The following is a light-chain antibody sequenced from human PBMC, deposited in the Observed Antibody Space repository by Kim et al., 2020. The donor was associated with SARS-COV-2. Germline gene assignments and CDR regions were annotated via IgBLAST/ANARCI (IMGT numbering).Light chain of an antibody. V-gene: IGKV3-15*01. CDR3: HQYKDWSPGDT. CDR2: GAS. Sequence: EIVMTQSPATLSLSPGERATLSCRASQSVSNNLASYQHKPRQPPRLLIYGASARATGVPARFSGSGSGSDFTLTVSSLQFEDFDVDYCHQYKDWSPGDTFGQGTKLEI. J-gene: IGKJ2*01. CDR1: QSVSNN.